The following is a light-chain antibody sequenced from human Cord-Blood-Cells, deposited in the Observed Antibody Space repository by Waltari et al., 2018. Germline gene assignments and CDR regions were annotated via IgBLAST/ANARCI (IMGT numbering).Light chain of an antibody. CDR2: EGS. CDR1: SRVVGRSNP. J-gene: IGLJ2*01. V-gene: IGLV2-23*01. Sequence: QSALTQPASVSGSPGPSLTLSCTGPSRVVGRSNPVSWYQQHPGKAPKLMIYEGSKRPSGVSNRFSGSKSGNTASLTISGLQAEDEADYYCCSYAGSSTVVFGGGTKLTVL. CDR3: CSYAGSSTVV.